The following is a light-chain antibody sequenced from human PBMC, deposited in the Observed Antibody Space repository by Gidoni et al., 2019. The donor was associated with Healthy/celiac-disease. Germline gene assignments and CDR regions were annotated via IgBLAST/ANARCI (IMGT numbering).Light chain of an antibody. V-gene: IGLV1-40*01. CDR1: SSNIGAGYD. J-gene: IGLJ2*01. Sequence: QSVLTPPPSVSAAPGQRVTISCTGSSSNIGAGYDVHWYQQLPGTAPKHLIYGNSNRPSGVPDRFSGSKSGTSASLAITGRQAEDEADYYCQSYDSSLSGHVVFGGGTKLTVL. CDR2: GNS. CDR3: QSYDSSLSGHVV.